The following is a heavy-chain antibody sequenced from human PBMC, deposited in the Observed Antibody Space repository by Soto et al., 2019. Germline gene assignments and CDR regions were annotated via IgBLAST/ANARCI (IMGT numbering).Heavy chain of an antibody. V-gene: IGHV4-59*10. Sequence: SETLSLTCAVYGGSFSDSYWTWIRQSAGKGLEWIGRIYAAGTTDYNPSIKSRVMMSVDTSKKQFSLKLRSMTAADTAVYYCVRDGTKTLRDWFDPWGQGISVTVSS. CDR2: IYAAGTT. D-gene: IGHD1-1*01. CDR3: VRDGTKTLRDWFDP. CDR1: GGSFSDSY. J-gene: IGHJ5*02.